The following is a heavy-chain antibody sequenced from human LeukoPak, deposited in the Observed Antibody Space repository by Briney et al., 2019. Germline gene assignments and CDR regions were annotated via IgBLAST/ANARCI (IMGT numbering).Heavy chain of an antibody. D-gene: IGHD3-10*01. Sequence: ASVKVSCKASGYTFTSHYMQWVRQAPGQGLEWMGWINPNSGGTNYAQKFQGRVTMTRDTSISTAYMELSSLRSDDTAVYYCARVEFSPRYAMDVWGQGTTVTVSS. V-gene: IGHV1-2*02. CDR2: INPNSGGT. J-gene: IGHJ6*02. CDR1: GYTFTSHY. CDR3: ARVEFSPRYAMDV.